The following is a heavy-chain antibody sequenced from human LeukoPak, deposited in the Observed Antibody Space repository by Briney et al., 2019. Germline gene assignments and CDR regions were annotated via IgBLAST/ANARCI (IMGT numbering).Heavy chain of an antibody. CDR3: ARATTTTVAGDY. CDR2: IYYSGST. J-gene: IGHJ4*02. CDR1: GGSISSYY. Sequence: SETLSLTCTVSGGSISSYYWSWIRQPPGKGLEWIGYIYYSGSTNYNPSLKSRVTISVDTSKNQFSLKLSSVTAADTAVYYCARATTTTVAGDYWGQGTQVTVSS. D-gene: IGHD6-19*01. V-gene: IGHV4-59*08.